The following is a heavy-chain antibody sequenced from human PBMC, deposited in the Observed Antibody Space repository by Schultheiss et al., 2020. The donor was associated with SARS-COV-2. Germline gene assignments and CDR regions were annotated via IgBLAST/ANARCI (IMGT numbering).Heavy chain of an antibody. V-gene: IGHV3-7*01. CDR1: GFTFSSYS. Sequence: GGSLRLSCAASGFTFSSYSMNWVRQAPGKGLEWVANIKQDGSEKYYVDSVKGRFTISRDNAKTSLFLQMNSLRAEDTAVYYCTRGLLVKYYYGSGSLWGQGTLVTVSS. CDR3: TRGLLVKYYYGSGSL. J-gene: IGHJ4*02. D-gene: IGHD3-10*01. CDR2: IKQDGSEK.